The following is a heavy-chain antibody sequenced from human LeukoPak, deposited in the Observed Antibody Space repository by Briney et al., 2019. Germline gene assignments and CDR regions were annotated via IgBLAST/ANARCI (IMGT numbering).Heavy chain of an antibody. J-gene: IGHJ4*02. CDR2: INHSGST. Sequence: PSETLSLTCAVYGGSFSGYYWSWIRQPPGKGLEWIGEINHSGSTNYNLSLKSRVTISVDTSKNQFSLKLSSVTAADTAVYYCARLDCSGGSCYMDYWGQGTLVTVSS. V-gene: IGHV4-34*01. CDR1: GGSFSGYY. CDR3: ARLDCSGGSCYMDY. D-gene: IGHD2-15*01.